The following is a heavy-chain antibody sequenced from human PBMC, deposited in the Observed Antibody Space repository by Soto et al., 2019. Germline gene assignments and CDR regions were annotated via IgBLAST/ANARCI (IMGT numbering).Heavy chain of an antibody. D-gene: IGHD4-17*01. CDR2: ISSSGSTI. V-gene: IGHV3-11*01. CDR3: ARDLAYGDESPYYMDV. Sequence: QVQLVESGGGLVKPGGSLRLSCAASGFTFSDYYMSWIRQAPGKGLEGVSYISSSGSTIYYADSVKGRFTISRDNAKNSLYLQMNSLRAEDTAVYYCARDLAYGDESPYYMDVWGKGTTVTVSS. CDR1: GFTFSDYY. J-gene: IGHJ6*03.